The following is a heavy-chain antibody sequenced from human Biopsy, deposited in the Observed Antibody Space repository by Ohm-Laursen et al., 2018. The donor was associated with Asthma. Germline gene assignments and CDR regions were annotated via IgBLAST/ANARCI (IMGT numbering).Heavy chain of an antibody. CDR1: GYTFNSAG. CDR2: ISVYNGNT. Sequence: ASVKVSCKISGYTFNSAGITWVRQAPGQGLEWMGWISVYNGNTKVAQKLQDRVTMITDTSTSTAYMELRSLRSGDTAVYFCARAVDYSHYYGIDVWGQGTTVTVS. J-gene: IGHJ6*02. CDR3: ARAVDYSHYYGIDV. D-gene: IGHD3-10*01. V-gene: IGHV1-18*01.